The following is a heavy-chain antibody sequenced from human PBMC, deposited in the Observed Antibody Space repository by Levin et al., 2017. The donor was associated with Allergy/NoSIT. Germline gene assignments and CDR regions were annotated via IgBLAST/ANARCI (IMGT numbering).Heavy chain of an antibody. D-gene: IGHD4-17*01. CDR2: IWYDGSDQ. CDR3: ARDPAPYGDYASDGLDV. V-gene: IGHV3-33*01. CDR1: GYTFSSYG. J-gene: IGHJ6*02. Sequence: QPGGSLRLSCAASGYTFSSYGLHWVRQTPGKGLEWVALIWYDGSDQYYADSVKGRFTISRDNLKNTVYLQMNSLRGEDTAVYYCARDPAPYGDYASDGLDVWGQGTTVTVSS.